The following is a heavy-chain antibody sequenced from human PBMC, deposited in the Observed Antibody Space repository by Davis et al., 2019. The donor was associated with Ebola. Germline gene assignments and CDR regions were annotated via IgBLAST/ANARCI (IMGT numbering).Heavy chain of an antibody. Sequence: GESLKISCADSGFPFSGYAMTWVRQAPGKGLEWVASIKQDGSEKHYVDSVKGRFTISRDNTKNSLYLQMNSLRAEDTGVYYCAGGQWVLPEDYWGQGTLVTVSS. J-gene: IGHJ4*02. CDR2: IKQDGSEK. CDR1: GFPFSGYA. V-gene: IGHV3-7*01. D-gene: IGHD6-19*01. CDR3: AGGQWVLPEDY.